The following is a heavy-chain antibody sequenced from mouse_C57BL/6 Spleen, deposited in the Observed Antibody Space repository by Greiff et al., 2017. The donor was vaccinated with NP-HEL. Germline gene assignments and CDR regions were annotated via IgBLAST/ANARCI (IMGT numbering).Heavy chain of an antibody. V-gene: IGHV1-80*01. CDR2: IYPGDGDT. CDR3: AREELLRYFDY. Sequence: VQLQQSGAELVKPGASVKISCKASGYAFSSYWMNWVKQRPGKGLEWIGQIYPGDGDTNYNGKFKGKATLTADKSSSTAYMQLSSLTSEDSAVYFCAREELLRYFDYWGQGTTLTVSS. J-gene: IGHJ2*01. CDR1: GYAFSSYW. D-gene: IGHD1-1*01.